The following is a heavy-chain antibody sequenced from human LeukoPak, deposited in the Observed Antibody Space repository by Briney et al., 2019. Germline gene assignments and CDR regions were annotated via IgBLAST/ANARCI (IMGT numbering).Heavy chain of an antibody. D-gene: IGHD2-15*01. J-gene: IGHJ4*02. Sequence: GGSLRLSCAASGFTFSSYSMNWVRQAPGKGLEWVSSISSSSSYIFYADSVKGRFTIPRDNAKNSLYLQMNSLRAEDTAVYYCARGLTGYCSGGSCYDGDYWGQGTLVTVSS. CDR3: ARGLTGYCSGGSCYDGDY. V-gene: IGHV3-21*01. CDR2: ISSSSSYI. CDR1: GFTFSSYS.